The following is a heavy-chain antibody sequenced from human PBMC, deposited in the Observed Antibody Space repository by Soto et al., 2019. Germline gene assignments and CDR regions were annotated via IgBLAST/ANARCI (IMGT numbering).Heavy chain of an antibody. CDR3: AREGGQQLRGFDY. Sequence: GGSLRLSCAASGFTFSGYGMHWVRQAPGKGLEWVAVIWYDGSNKYYADSVNGRFTISRDNSKNTLFLQMNSLRAEDTAVYYCAREGGQQLRGFDYWGQGTLVTVSS. CDR2: IWYDGSNK. D-gene: IGHD6-13*01. J-gene: IGHJ4*02. CDR1: GFTFSGYG. V-gene: IGHV3-33*01.